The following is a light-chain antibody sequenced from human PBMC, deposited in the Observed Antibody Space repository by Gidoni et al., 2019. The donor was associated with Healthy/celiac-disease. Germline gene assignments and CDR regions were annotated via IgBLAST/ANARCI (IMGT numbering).Light chain of an antibody. CDR3: QQYYSYPLYT. Sequence: AIRMTQSPSSFSASTGDRVTITRRASQGISSYLAWYQQKPGKAPKLLIYAASTLQSGVPSRFSGGGSGTDFTLTISCLQSEDFATYYCQQYYSYPLYTFGQGTKLEIK. J-gene: IGKJ2*01. V-gene: IGKV1-8*01. CDR2: AAS. CDR1: QGISSY.